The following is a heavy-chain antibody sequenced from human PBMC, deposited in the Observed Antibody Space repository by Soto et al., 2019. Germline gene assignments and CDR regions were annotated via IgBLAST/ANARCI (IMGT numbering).Heavy chain of an antibody. CDR3: ARDGSGDRHAFDI. CDR1: GFSFSSYG. Sequence: QVQLVESGGGVVQSGRSLRLSCAASGFSFSSYGMHWVRQAPGKGLEWVAVIWYDGSNKYYADSVKGRFTISRDNSKNHLYMLMNSLRAEDTAVYYCARDGSGDRHAFDIWGQGTMVTVSS. CDR2: IWYDGSNK. J-gene: IGHJ3*02. V-gene: IGHV3-33*01. D-gene: IGHD3-10*01.